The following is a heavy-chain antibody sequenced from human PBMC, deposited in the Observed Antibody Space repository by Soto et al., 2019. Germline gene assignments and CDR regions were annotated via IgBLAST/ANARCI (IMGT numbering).Heavy chain of an antibody. CDR2: IYYSGST. CDR3: ARGTRASYSGVEYYFDY. Sequence: SETLSLTCTVSGGSISSYYWSWIRQPPGKGLEWIGYIYYSGSTTYNPSLKSRVTISLHTSQNQFSLKLSSVTAADTAVYYCARGTRASYSGVEYYFDYWGQGTLVTVS. J-gene: IGHJ4*02. CDR1: GGSISSYY. V-gene: IGHV4-59*01. D-gene: IGHD1-26*01.